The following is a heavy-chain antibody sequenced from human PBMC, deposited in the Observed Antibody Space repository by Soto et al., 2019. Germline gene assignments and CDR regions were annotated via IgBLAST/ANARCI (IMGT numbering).Heavy chain of an antibody. D-gene: IGHD4-17*01. J-gene: IGHJ3*02. CDR1: GGTFSTSS. CDR2: ILPVFGTA. V-gene: IGHV1-69*06. CDR3: ARGHVYGGNSADIDI. Sequence: SVKVSCKASGGTFSTSSINWLRQAPGQRPEWMGNILPVFGTADYAQKFRDRVTITADKSTNTAYMELRSLFSEDAAVYYCARGHVYGGNSADIDICGQGTVVTVSS.